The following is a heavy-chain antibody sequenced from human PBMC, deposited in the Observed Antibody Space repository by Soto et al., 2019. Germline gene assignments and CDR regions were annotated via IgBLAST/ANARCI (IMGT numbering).Heavy chain of an antibody. Sequence: EVQLVESGGGLVQPGGSLRLSCAASGFTFSDYWMHWVRQAPGKGLVWVSRIKGDASSIAYADSVRGRFTISRDNAKNTRYLQTNSLRAEDTAVYYCARGLRGYYGKDVWGQGTTGTVSS. CDR2: IKGDASSI. V-gene: IGHV3-74*01. CDR1: GFTFSDYW. D-gene: IGHD4-17*01. J-gene: IGHJ6*02. CDR3: ARGLRGYYGKDV.